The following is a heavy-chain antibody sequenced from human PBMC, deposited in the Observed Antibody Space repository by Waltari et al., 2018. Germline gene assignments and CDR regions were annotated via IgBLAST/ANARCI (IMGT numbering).Heavy chain of an antibody. V-gene: IGHV3-23*04. CDR1: GFSFSSYA. CDR2: ISGTGDNT. D-gene: IGHD5-18*01. CDR3: AKDPRWDTALGS. Sequence: EVQLVESGGGLVQPGGSLRLSCAASGFSFSSYAMSWVRQAPGKGLGWVSAISGTGDNTYYADSVKGRFTISRDNSKNTLYLQLNSLRVDDTAVYRCAKDPRWDTALGSWGQGTLVTVSS. J-gene: IGHJ5*02.